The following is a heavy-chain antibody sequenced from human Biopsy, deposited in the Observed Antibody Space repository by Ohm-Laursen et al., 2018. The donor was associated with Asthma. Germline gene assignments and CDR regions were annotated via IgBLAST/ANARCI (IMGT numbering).Heavy chain of an antibody. CDR3: ARGVDRVTGLLDHFDS. D-gene: IGHD2-21*02. CDR2: VYYSGST. Sequence: PSETLSLTCTVSGGSINNFYWSWIRQPPGKGLESIGHVYYSGSTNYNPSLKSRVTISIDASKNQFSLKLTSVTAADTAVCYCARGVDRVTGLLDHFDSWGQGTLVTVSS. J-gene: IGHJ4*02. CDR1: GGSINNFY. V-gene: IGHV4-59*01.